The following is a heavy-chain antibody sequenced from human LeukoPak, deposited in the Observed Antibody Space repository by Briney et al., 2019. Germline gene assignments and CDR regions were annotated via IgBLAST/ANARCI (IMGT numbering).Heavy chain of an antibody. CDR3: ARDLGGDIVVVPAAISGSYYYYYYMDV. CDR2: INPNSGGT. J-gene: IGHJ6*03. D-gene: IGHD2-2*02. CDR1: GYTLNTYD. Sequence: GASVKVSCKASGYTLNTYDINWVRQAPGQGLEWMGWINPNSGGTNYAQKFQGRVTMTRDTSISTAYMELSRLRSDDTAVYYCARDLGGDIVVVPAAISGSYYYYYYMDVWGKGTTVTVSS. V-gene: IGHV1-2*02.